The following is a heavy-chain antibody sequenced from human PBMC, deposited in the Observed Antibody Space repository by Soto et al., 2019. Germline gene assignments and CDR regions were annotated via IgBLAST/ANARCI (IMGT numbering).Heavy chain of an antibody. V-gene: IGHV3-23*01. CDR2: ISGSGGST. CDR3: AKDSWGNVVVPAAMPWFDP. CDR1: GFTFSSYA. D-gene: IGHD2-2*01. J-gene: IGHJ5*02. Sequence: GGSLRLSCAASGFTFSSYAMSWVRQAPGKGLEWVSAISGSGGSTYYADSVKGRFTISRDNSKNTLYLQMNSLRAEDTAVYYCAKDSWGNVVVPAAMPWFDPWGQGTLVTVSS.